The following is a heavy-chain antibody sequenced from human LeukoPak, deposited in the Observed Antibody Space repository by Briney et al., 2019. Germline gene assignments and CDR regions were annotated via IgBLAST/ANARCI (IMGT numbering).Heavy chain of an antibody. CDR2: ISSSGSTI. J-gene: IGHJ6*04. CDR3: AELGITMIGGV. CDR1: GFTFSSYE. Sequence: PGGSLRLSCAASGFTFSSYEMTWVPQAPGKGVEGVSYISSSGSTIYYADSVKGRFPISRDNAKNSLYLQMNSLRAEDTAVYYCAELGITMIGGVWGKGTTVTISS. V-gene: IGHV3-48*03. D-gene: IGHD3-10*02.